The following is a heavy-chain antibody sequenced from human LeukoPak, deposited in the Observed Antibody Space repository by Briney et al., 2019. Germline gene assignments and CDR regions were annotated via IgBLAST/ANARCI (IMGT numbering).Heavy chain of an antibody. Sequence: GESLKISCKGSGYGFTSYWIGWVRPMPGKGLEWMGIIYPGDSDTRYSPSFQGQVTISADKSISTAYLQWSSLKASDTAMYYCARGSKAQLAHFDYWGLGTLVTVSS. CDR2: IYPGDSDT. V-gene: IGHV5-51*01. CDR1: GYGFTSYW. CDR3: ARGSKAQLAHFDY. D-gene: IGHD6-13*01. J-gene: IGHJ4*02.